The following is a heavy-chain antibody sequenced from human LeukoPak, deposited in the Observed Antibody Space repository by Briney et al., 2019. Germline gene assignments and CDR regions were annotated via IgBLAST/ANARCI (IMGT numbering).Heavy chain of an antibody. J-gene: IGHJ4*02. CDR2: ISLDGNNE. CDR3: AKSLPSPTFDY. Sequence: GRSLRLSCAASGFTFRNYYMHWVRQAPGKGLEWVAVISLDGNNEYYADSVKGRFTISRDNSKNTLYLQMNSLRAEDTAVYYCAKSLPSPTFDYWGQGTLVTVSS. CDR1: GFTFRNYY. V-gene: IGHV3-30-3*02.